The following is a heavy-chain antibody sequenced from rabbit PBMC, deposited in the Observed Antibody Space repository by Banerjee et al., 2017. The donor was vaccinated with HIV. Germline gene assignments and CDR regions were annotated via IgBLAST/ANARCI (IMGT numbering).Heavy chain of an antibody. CDR1: GFSFSNKYV. V-gene: IGHV1S45*01. J-gene: IGHJ4*01. CDR2: INAGSSGST. Sequence: QEQLEESGGDLVQPEGSLTLTCTASGFSFSNKYVMCWVRQAPGKGLEWIACINAGSSGSTYYASWAKGRLTISKTSSTTVTLQMPSLTAADTATYFCARDLAGVIGWNFDLWGPGTLVTVS. D-gene: IGHD4-1*01. CDR3: ARDLAGVIGWNFDL.